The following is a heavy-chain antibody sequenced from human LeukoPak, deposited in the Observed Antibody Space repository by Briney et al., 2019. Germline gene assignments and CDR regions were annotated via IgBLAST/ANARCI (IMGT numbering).Heavy chain of an antibody. Sequence: ASVKVSCKTSGYSFTYYYMHWVRQAPGQGLEWMGWISAYNGNTNYAQKLQGRVTMTTDTSTSTAYMELRSLRSDDTAVYYCARARDSSSWYVHYFDYWGQGTLVTVSS. J-gene: IGHJ4*02. D-gene: IGHD6-13*01. CDR1: GYSFTYYY. CDR3: ARARDSSSWYVHYFDY. V-gene: IGHV1-18*01. CDR2: ISAYNGNT.